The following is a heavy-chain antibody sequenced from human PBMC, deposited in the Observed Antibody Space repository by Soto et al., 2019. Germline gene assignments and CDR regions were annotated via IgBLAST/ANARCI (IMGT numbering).Heavy chain of an antibody. D-gene: IGHD3-16*01. V-gene: IGHV1-8*01. CDR2: MNPGSGDT. Sequence: ASVKVSCKASGYSFTNNDVSWVRQASGQGLEWMGWMNPGSGDTGYAQKFQGRVTMTRDISIATAYMELSSLRSDDTAIYYCARMETFGSLNWFDPWGQGTLVTVSS. CDR1: GYSFTNND. J-gene: IGHJ5*02. CDR3: ARMETFGSLNWFDP.